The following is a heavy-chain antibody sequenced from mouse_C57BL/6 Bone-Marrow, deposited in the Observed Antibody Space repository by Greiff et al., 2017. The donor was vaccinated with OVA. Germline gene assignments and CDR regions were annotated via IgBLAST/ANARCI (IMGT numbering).Heavy chain of an antibody. V-gene: IGHV1-26*01. CDR3: ARRGAAQATAWFAY. Sequence: EVQLQQSGPELVKPGASVKISCKASGYTFTDYYMNWVKQSHGKSLEWIGDINPNNGGTSYNQKFKGKATLTVDKSSSTAYMELRSLTSEDSAVYYCARRGAAQATAWFAYWGQGTLVTVSA. D-gene: IGHD3-2*02. CDR2: INPNNGGT. CDR1: GYTFTDYY. J-gene: IGHJ3*01.